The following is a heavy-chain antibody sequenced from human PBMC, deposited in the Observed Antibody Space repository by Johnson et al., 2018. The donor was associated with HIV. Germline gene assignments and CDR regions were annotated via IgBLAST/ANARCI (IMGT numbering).Heavy chain of an antibody. CDR2: ISHVGNHK. CDR3: AKDSGVATLVTGAFDI. CDR1: EFPFSSHW. V-gene: IGHV3-7*01. J-gene: IGHJ3*02. Sequence: VQLVESGGDLVQPGGSLRLSCAASEFPFSSHWMNWVRQAPGKGLEWAAHISHVGNHKYYAASVQGRFTISRDNSKNTLYLQMNSLRAEDTAVYYCAKDSGVATLVTGAFDIWGQGTMVTVSS. D-gene: IGHD4-23*01.